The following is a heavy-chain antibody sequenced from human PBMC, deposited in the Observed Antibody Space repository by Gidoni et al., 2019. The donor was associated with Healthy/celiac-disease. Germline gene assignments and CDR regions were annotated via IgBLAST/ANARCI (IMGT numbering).Heavy chain of an antibody. CDR1: GGTFSSYA. Sequence: QVQLVQSGAEVKKPGSSVKVSCKASGGTFSSYAISWVRQAPGQGLEWMGGIIPIFGTANYAQKFQGRVTITADESTSTAYMELSSLRSEDTAVYYCARGMRYCSSTSCYTDFDYWGQGTLVTVSS. CDR2: IIPIFGTA. J-gene: IGHJ4*02. V-gene: IGHV1-69*01. CDR3: ARGMRYCSSTSCYTDFDY. D-gene: IGHD2-2*02.